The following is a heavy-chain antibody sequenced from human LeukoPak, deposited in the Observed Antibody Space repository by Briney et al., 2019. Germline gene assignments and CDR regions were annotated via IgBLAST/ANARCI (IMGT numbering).Heavy chain of an antibody. CDR3: ARDRILAGVDV. Sequence: QPGGSLRLSCVTSGIGFSSHDMHWVRQAPGKWLERVALIWYDGINANYADSVKGRFTISRDNSKNTVYLQVNSLRAEDTAVYYCARDRILAGVDVWGQGTTVIVSS. D-gene: IGHD2/OR15-2a*01. V-gene: IGHV3-33*01. CDR2: IWYDGINA. CDR1: GIGFSSHD. J-gene: IGHJ6*02.